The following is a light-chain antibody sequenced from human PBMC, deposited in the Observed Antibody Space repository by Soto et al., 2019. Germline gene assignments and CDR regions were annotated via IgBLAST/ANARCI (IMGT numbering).Light chain of an antibody. Sequence: DIQMTQSPSTLSASVGDRVTITCRASQSISSWLAWYQQKPGKAPKLLIYKASSLESGVPSRFSGSGSGTEFTLTISSLQPDDFATYYFQQYNSYSPMAFGQGTKVEIK. J-gene: IGKJ1*01. CDR3: QQYNSYSPMA. V-gene: IGKV1-5*03. CDR2: KAS. CDR1: QSISSW.